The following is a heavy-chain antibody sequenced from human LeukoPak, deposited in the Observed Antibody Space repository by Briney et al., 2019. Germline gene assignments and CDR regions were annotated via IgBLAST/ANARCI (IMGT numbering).Heavy chain of an antibody. Sequence: GGSLRLSCAASGFTFSSYEMNWVRQAPGKGLEWVSYVSSSGSTIYYADSVKGRFTISRDDAKNSLYLQMNSPRAEDTAVYYCARDAYGDYRAYYFDYWGQGTLVTVSS. CDR2: VSSSGSTI. D-gene: IGHD4-17*01. J-gene: IGHJ4*02. V-gene: IGHV3-48*03. CDR3: ARDAYGDYRAYYFDY. CDR1: GFTFSSYE.